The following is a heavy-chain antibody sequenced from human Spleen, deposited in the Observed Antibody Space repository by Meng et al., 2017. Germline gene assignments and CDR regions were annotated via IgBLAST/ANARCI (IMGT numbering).Heavy chain of an antibody. CDR3: ARVRNRYCNGNSCYHDAFDM. V-gene: IGHV3-30*04. CDR1: GFTFGSYA. D-gene: IGHD2-15*01. J-gene: IGHJ3*02. CDR2: ISYDGGNQ. Sequence: GESLKISCAASGFTFGSYAMHWVRQAPGKGLEWVAVISYDGGNQYYGDSVKGRFTISRDNSKNTLYLQMNSLRAEDTAVYYCARVRNRYCNGNSCYHDAFDMWGQGTMVIVSS.